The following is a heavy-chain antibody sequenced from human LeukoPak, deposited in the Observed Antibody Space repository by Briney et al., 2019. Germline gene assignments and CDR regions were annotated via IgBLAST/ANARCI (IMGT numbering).Heavy chain of an antibody. D-gene: IGHD2-15*01. CDR1: GFTFSSYW. V-gene: IGHV3-7*01. Sequence: GGSLRLSCAASGFTFSSYWMSWVRQAPGKGLEWVANIKQDGSEKYYVDSVKGRFTISRDNAKNSLYLQMNSLRAEDTAVYYCARDKHCSGGSCPFDYWGQGTLVTVSS. CDR2: IKQDGSEK. CDR3: ARDKHCSGGSCPFDY. J-gene: IGHJ4*02.